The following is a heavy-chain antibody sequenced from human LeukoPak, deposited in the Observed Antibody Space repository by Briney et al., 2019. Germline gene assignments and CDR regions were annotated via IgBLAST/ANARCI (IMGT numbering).Heavy chain of an antibody. CDR3: ARDGRGFLRFDY. D-gene: IGHD1-26*01. CDR1: GGSMSNYY. V-gene: IGHV4-59*01. CDR2: IYYSGST. J-gene: IGHJ4*02. Sequence: SETLSLPCTVSGGSMSNYYWSWIRQPPGKGLEWIGYIYYSGSTNYNPSLKSRVTISVDTSKNQFSLKLSSVTAADTAVYYCARDGRGFLRFDYWGQGTLVTVSS.